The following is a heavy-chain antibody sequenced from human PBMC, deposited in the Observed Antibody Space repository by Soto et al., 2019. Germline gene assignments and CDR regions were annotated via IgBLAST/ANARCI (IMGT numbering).Heavy chain of an antibody. CDR3: ARDYYRFNSGYGFSMDA. D-gene: IGHD5-12*01. CDR2: ISYDGSYK. Sequence: QVQLVESGGGVVQPGRSLRLSCAASGFTFSSYAMHWVRQAPGKGLEWVAVISYDGSYKYYADSVKGRFTISRDNSKNTLYLQMNSLRAEDTAVYYCARDYYRFNSGYGFSMDAWGQGTTVTVSS. J-gene: IGHJ6*02. V-gene: IGHV3-30-3*01. CDR1: GFTFSSYA.